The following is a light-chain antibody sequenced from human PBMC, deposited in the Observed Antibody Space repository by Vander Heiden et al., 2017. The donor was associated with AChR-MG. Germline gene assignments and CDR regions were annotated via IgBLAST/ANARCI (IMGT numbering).Light chain of an antibody. CDR3: QVWESSINHLI. CDR2: YDN. Sequence: YVLTQPPSVSVAPGETATISCWANNIGKHSVHWYQQKSGQAPGLVIHYDNDRPSGIPERFSGSNSGNTATLTISRVEAGDEADYFCQVWESSINHLIFGGGTKLTVL. J-gene: IGLJ2*01. V-gene: IGLV3-21*01. CDR1: NIGKHS.